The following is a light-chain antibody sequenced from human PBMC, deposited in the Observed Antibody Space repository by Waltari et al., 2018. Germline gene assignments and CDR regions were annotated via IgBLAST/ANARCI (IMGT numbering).Light chain of an antibody. V-gene: IGLV3-1*01. CDR1: QLGDKY. J-gene: IGLJ3*02. CDR3: QAWDSSIWV. CDR2: QDS. Sequence: SYELTQPPSVSVSPGQTASITCSGDQLGDKYACWYQQKPGQSPGLVIYQDSKRPSGIPERFSGSNSGNTATLTISGTQAMDEADYYCQAWDSSIWVFGGGTKLTVL.